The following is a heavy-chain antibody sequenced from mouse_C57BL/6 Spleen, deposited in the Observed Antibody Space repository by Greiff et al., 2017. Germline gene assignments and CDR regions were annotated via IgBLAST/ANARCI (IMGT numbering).Heavy chain of an antibody. D-gene: IGHD2-4*01. CDR1: GFTFSSYA. Sequence: EVKLQESGGGLVKPGGSLKLSCAASGFTFSSYAMSWVRQTPEKRLEWVATISDGGSYTYYPDNVKGRFTISRDNAKNNLYLQMSHLKSEDTAMYYCARGGDDYDVWFAYWGQGTLVTVSA. CDR3: ARGGDDYDVWFAY. CDR2: ISDGGSYT. V-gene: IGHV5-4*03. J-gene: IGHJ3*01.